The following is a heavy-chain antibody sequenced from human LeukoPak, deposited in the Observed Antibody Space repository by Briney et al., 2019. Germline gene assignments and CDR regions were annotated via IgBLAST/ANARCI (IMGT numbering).Heavy chain of an antibody. Sequence: GGSLRLSCAASGFTFSRSWMTWVRQAPGKGLEWVANIKHDGSEKYYVDSVKGRFTISRDNAKNALYLQMNSLRAEDTAVYYGVGAPNYAYFDYWGQGTLITVSS. D-gene: IGHD4/OR15-4a*01. CDR2: IKHDGSEK. CDR1: GFTFSRSW. CDR3: VGAPNYAYFDY. J-gene: IGHJ4*02. V-gene: IGHV3-7*01.